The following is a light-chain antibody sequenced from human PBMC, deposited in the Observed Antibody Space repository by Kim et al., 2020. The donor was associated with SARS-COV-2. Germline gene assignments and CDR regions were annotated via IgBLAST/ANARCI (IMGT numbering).Light chain of an antibody. CDR3: ATWDDSLNGWV. Sequence: QPVLTQPPSASGTPGQSVTISCSGSSPNIGSNPVHWYQQLPGTAPKLLIYGNSQRPSGVPDRFSGSESGTSASLAISGLQSGEEADYYCATWDDSLNGWVFGGGTQLTVL. J-gene: IGLJ3*02. CDR2: GNS. CDR1: SPNIGSNP. V-gene: IGLV1-44*01.